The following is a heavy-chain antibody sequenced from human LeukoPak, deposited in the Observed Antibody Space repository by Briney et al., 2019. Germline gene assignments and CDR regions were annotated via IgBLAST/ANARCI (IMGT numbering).Heavy chain of an antibody. J-gene: IGHJ4*02. CDR2: INPNSGGT. CDR3: ARGTEAGFDY. CDR1: GGTFSSYA. V-gene: IGHV1-2*04. Sequence: ASVKVSCKASGGTFSSYAISWVRQAPGQGLEWMGWINPNSGGTNYAQKFQGWVTMTRDTSISTAYMELSRLRSDDTAVYYCARGTEAGFDYWGQGTLVTVSS. D-gene: IGHD6-19*01.